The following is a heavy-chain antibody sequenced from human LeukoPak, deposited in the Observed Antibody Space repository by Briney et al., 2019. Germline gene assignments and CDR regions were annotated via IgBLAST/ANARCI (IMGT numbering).Heavy chain of an antibody. D-gene: IGHD1-26*01. J-gene: IGHJ4*02. V-gene: IGHV4-38-2*01. CDR1: GYSISSGYY. Sequence: PSQTLSLTCAVSGYSISSGYYWGWIRQPPGKILEWIGSIYHSGSTYYNPSLKSRVSISVDTSKNQFSLKLSSVTAADTAVYYCARGCGIVGATVHPSDYWGQGTLVTVSS. CDR2: IYHSGST. CDR3: ARGCGIVGATVHPSDY.